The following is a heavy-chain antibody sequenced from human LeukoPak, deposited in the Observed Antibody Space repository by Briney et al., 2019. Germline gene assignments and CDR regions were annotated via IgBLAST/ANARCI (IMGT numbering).Heavy chain of an antibody. CDR2: FDPEDGET. Sequence: GASVKVSCKVSGYTLTELSMHWVRQAPGKGREWMGGFDPEDGETIYAQKFQGRVTMTEDTSTDTAYMELSSLRSEDTAVYYCATPAYYYDSSGYANWFDPWGQGTLVTVSS. D-gene: IGHD3-22*01. J-gene: IGHJ5*02. CDR3: ATPAYYYDSSGYANWFDP. CDR1: GYTLTELS. V-gene: IGHV1-24*01.